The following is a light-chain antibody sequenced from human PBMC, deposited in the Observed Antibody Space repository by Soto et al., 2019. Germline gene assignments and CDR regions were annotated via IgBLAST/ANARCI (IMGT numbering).Light chain of an antibody. Sequence: DIRMNQSPSALSASKGDRVTITCRASQSISGYLTWFQQKPGKAPKLLIHGAFRLRSGVPSRFSGSGSGTDFTLTISSLQPEDFATYYCQQTFKTPLTFGGGTKVDIK. V-gene: IGKV1-39*01. CDR2: GAF. CDR1: QSISGY. CDR3: QQTFKTPLT. J-gene: IGKJ4*01.